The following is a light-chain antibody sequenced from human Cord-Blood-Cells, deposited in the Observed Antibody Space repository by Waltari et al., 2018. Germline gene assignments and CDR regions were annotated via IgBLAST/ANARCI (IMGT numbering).Light chain of an antibody. CDR1: SSDVGGYNY. CDR2: DGS. CDR3: CSYAGSYTLV. V-gene: IGLV2-11*01. Sequence: QSALTQPRSVSGSPEQSVTISCTGTSSDVGGYNYVSWYQQHPGKAPKLMIYDGSKRPSGVPDRFSGSKSGNTASLTISGLQAEDEADYYCCSYAGSYTLVFGGGTKLTVL. J-gene: IGLJ2*01.